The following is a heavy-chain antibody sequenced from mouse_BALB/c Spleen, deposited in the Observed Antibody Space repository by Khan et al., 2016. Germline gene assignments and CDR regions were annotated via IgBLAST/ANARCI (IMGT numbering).Heavy chain of an antibody. CDR2: INTYTGEP. J-gene: IGHJ4*01. CDR3: ARRGVRGYYEAIDY. V-gene: IGHV9-1*02. D-gene: IGHD2-14*01. CDR1: GYTFTNYG. Sequence: QMQLVQSGPELKKPGETVKISCKASGYTFTNYGMNWVKQAPGKGLKWMGWINTYTGEPTYADDFKGRFAFSLETSASTAYLQANNRKNADMATYFCARRGVRGYYEAIDYWGQGTSSTVSS.